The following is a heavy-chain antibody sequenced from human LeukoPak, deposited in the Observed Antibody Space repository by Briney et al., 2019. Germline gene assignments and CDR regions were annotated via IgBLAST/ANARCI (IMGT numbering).Heavy chain of an antibody. CDR2: ISGSGGST. V-gene: IGHV3-23*01. Sequence: GGSLRLSCAASGFTFSSYAMSWVRQAPGKGLEWVSAISGSGGSTYYADSVKGRFTISRDNSKNTLYLQMNSPRAEDTAVYYCAKDPGYSSGWGWFDPWGQGTLVTVSS. CDR1: GFTFSSYA. D-gene: IGHD6-19*01. CDR3: AKDPGYSSGWGWFDP. J-gene: IGHJ5*02.